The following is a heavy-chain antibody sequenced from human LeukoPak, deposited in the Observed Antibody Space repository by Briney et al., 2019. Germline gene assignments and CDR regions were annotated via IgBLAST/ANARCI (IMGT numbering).Heavy chain of an antibody. CDR2: INPNSGGT. J-gene: IGHJ6*03. V-gene: IGHV1-2*02. Sequence: ASVKVSCKASGYTFTGYYMHWVRQAPGQGLEWMGWINPNSGGTNYAQKFQGRVTMTRDTSISTAYMELSRLRSDDTAVYYCARGRVWVNYHYYYYMDVWGKGTTVTISS. D-gene: IGHD4-23*01. CDR3: ARGRVWVNYHYYYYMDV. CDR1: GYTFTGYY.